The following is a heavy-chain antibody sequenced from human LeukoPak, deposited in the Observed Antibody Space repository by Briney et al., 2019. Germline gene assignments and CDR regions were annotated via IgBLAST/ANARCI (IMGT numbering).Heavy chain of an antibody. CDR2: ISYDGSNK. CDR1: GFTFSSYG. J-gene: IGHJ4*02. CDR3: AKDLVVVTAIRGGYFDY. D-gene: IGHD2-21*02. Sequence: GGSLRLSCAASGFTFSSYGMHWVRQAPGKGLEWVAVISYDGSNKYYADSVKGRFTISRDNSKNTLYLQMNSLRAEDTAVYYCAKDLVVVTAIRGGYFDYWGQGTLVTVS. V-gene: IGHV3-30*18.